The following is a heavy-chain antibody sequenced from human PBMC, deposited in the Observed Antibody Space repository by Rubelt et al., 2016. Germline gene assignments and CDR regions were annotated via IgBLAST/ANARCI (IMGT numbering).Heavy chain of an antibody. CDR1: GGSFITYA. CDR2: IIPLIGAA. J-gene: IGHJ5*02. V-gene: IGHV1-69*01. CDR3: ARGGGGAGGWFDP. Sequence: QVQLVPSGADVKKPGSSVRVSCKASGGSFITYAISWVRQVPGQGLVWMGGIIPLIGAAHSAENFKGRVTITAAESRSTGYLDLDSLGFEERARYISARGGGGAGGWFDPWRPGTLVTVSS. D-gene: IGHD3-16*01.